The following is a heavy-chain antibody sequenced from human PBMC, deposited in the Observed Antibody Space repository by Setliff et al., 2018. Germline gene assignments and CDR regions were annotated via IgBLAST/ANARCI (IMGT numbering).Heavy chain of an antibody. D-gene: IGHD2-15*01. CDR3: ARVRIVPYCMDV. J-gene: IGHJ6*03. CDR2: IYTTGST. V-gene: IGHV4-4*07. Sequence: LTCTVSGGSIGSYYWTWIRQPAGRGLEWIGRIYTTGSTNFNPSLNSRVTMSLDKSKNQFSLKLSSVTAADSAVYFCARVRIVPYCMDVWGKGTTVTVSS. CDR1: GGSIGSYY.